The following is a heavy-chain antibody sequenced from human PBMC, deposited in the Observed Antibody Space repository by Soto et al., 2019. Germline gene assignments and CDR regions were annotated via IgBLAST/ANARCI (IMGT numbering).Heavy chain of an antibody. V-gene: IGHV4-59*07. CDR3: ARPRGSIAARPGWFDP. J-gene: IGHJ5*02. CDR2: IYYSGST. CDR1: GGSISSYY. D-gene: IGHD6-6*01. Sequence: PADTLSLTCTVSGGSISSYYWSWIRQPPGKGLEWIGYIYYSGSTNYNPSLKSRVTISVDTSKNQFSLKLSSVTAADTAVYYCARPRGSIAARPGWFDPWGKGTLVTVSS.